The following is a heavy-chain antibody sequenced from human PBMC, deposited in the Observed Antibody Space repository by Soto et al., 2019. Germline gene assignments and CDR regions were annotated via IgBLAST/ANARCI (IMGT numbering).Heavy chain of an antibody. D-gene: IGHD1-26*01. J-gene: IGHJ5*01. CDR3: ARDYNGSYDS. V-gene: IGHV3-23*01. CDR2: VVRSGSDT. Sequence: GGSLRLSCAASGFTFSNYAMNWVRQAPGKGLEWVSVVVRSGSDTYYADSVKGRFTISRDNSKNTLYLQMNSLRAEDTAIYYCARDYNGSYDSWGQGTLVTVSS. CDR1: GFTFSNYA.